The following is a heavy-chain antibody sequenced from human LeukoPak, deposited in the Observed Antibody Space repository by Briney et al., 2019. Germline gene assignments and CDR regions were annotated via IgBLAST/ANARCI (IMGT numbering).Heavy chain of an antibody. V-gene: IGHV3-21*01. D-gene: IGHD2-21*01. CDR3: ARDHEGETGWFDP. CDR1: GFTFSNYS. J-gene: IGHJ5*02. Sequence: PGGSLRLSCAASGFTFSNYSMNWVRQAPGKGLEWVSSISSSSSYIYYADSVKGRFTISRDNAKNSLYLQMNSLRAEDTAVYYCARDHEGETGWFDPWGQGTLVTVSS. CDR2: ISSSSSYI.